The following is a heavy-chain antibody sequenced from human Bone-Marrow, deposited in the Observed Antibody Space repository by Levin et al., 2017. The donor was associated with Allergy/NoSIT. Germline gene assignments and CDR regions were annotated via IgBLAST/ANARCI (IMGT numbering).Heavy chain of an antibody. CDR2: ISLRGTAT. Sequence: GESLKISCVASGFTFGDYSMSWVRQAPGKGLEWVSSISLRGTATPYADSVRGRFTISRDHSQNTLYLQMDSLRAEDTAIYFCARIRGNPAFDYWGQGILVTVSS. CDR3: ARIRGNPAFDY. J-gene: IGHJ4*02. CDR1: GFTFGDYS. V-gene: IGHV3-21*06.